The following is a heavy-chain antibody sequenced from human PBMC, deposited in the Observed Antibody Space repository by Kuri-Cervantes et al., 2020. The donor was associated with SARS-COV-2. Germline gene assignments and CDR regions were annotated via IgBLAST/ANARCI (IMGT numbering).Heavy chain of an antibody. D-gene: IGHD2-2*02. CDR1: GYTFTSYG. Sequence: ASVKVSCKASGYTFTSYGISWVRQAPGQGLEWMGWISAYNGNTNYAQKLQGRVTMTTDTSTSTAYMELRSLRSDDTAVYYRAREVVVPAAIGRGYYYYGMDVWGQGTTVTVSS. CDR3: AREVVVPAAIGRGYYYYGMDV. J-gene: IGHJ6*02. CDR2: ISAYNGNT. V-gene: IGHV1-18*01.